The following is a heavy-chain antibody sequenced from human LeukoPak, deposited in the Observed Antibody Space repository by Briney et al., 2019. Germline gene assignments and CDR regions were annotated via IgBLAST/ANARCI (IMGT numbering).Heavy chain of an antibody. CDR3: ARHLVVVVAATGDDYFDY. V-gene: IGHV4-39*01. CDR2: IYYSGST. Sequence: PSETLSLTCTVSGGSISSRTYYWGWIRQPPGKGLEWIGSIYYSGSTYCNPSLNSRVSISVDTSKNQFALKLSSVTATDTAVYYCARHLVVVVAATGDDYFDYWGQGTLVTVSS. J-gene: IGHJ4*02. D-gene: IGHD2-15*01. CDR1: GGSISSRTYY.